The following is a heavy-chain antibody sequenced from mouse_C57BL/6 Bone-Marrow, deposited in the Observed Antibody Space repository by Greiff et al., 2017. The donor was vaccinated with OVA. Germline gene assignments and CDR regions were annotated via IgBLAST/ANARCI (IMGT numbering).Heavy chain of an antibody. CDR2: IYPSDSET. Sequence: QVQLQQPGAELVRPGSSVKLSCKASGYTFTSYWMDWVKQRPGQGLEWIGNIYPSDSETHYNQKFKDKATLTVDKSTSTAYMQLSSLTSEDSAVYYCARSLLYYYSSPRDYWGQGTTLTVSS. D-gene: IGHD1-1*01. CDR3: ARSLLYYYSSPRDY. CDR1: GYTFTSYW. J-gene: IGHJ2*01. V-gene: IGHV1-61*01.